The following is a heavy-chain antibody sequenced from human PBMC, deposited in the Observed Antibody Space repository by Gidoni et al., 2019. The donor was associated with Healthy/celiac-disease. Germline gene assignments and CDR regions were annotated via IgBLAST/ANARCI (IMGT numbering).Heavy chain of an antibody. CDR2: IYYSGST. D-gene: IGHD3-16*01. CDR3: ARGAYTAGGMDV. Sequence: QLQLQESGPGLVKPSETLSLTCTVSGGSISSSSYYWGWIRQPPGKGLEWIGSIYYSGSTYYNPSLKSRVTISVDTSKNQFSLKLSSVTAADTAVYYCARGAYTAGGMDVWGQGTTVTVSS. CDR1: GGSISSSSYY. J-gene: IGHJ6*02. V-gene: IGHV4-39*07.